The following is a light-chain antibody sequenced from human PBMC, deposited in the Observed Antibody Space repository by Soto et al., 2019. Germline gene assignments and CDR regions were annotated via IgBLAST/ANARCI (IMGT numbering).Light chain of an antibody. V-gene: IGKV3-20*01. Sequence: IVLTQSPEHLSLSPGERATLFCMASQSIATSQLAWYQQKPGQAPRLLIGASTRATGIPDRFSDSGSGTDFTLTIISLEPEDFTVYYCQQSASPPRTFGQGGNVDIK. J-gene: IGKJ1*01. CDR1: QSIATSQ. CDR2: GAS. CDR3: QQSASPPRT.